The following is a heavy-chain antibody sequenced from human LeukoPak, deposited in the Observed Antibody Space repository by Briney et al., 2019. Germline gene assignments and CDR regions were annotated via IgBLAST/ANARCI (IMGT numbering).Heavy chain of an antibody. CDR1: GYTFRNFG. Sequence: ASVKVSCKASGYTFRNFGITWVRQAPGQGLEWLGWITTDDETTNYAQQFQGRVTMTTDTSTSTAYMELRSLRSDDTAVYYCARDRGYVSSSHWNYWGQGTLVTVSS. CDR2: ITTDDETT. J-gene: IGHJ4*02. D-gene: IGHD6-13*01. V-gene: IGHV1-18*01. CDR3: ARDRGYVSSSHWNY.